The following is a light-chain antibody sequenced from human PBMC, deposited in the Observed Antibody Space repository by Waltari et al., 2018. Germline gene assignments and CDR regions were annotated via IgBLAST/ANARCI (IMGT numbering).Light chain of an antibody. CDR1: SRDVGGYTY. Sequence: QSALTQPASVSGSPGQSITISCTGTSRDVGGYTYVSWYQQHPGKAPKLMIYDVSNRPSGVSNRVSGSKSGNTASLTISRLQAEDEADYYCSSYTSSSTLYVFGTGTKVTVL. J-gene: IGLJ1*01. CDR3: SSYTSSSTLYV. V-gene: IGLV2-14*01. CDR2: DVS.